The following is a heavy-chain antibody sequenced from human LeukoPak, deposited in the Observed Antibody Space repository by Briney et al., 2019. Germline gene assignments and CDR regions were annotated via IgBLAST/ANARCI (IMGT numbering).Heavy chain of an antibody. J-gene: IGHJ4*02. V-gene: IGHV4-39*01. Sequence: SEPLSLACTVSGASIRSSSYYCGSIRPPPGKGLGWVGSISEIGCTHFIPPLKSRVTNSVDTSKNEISLNVTSVTAADRAVCYCARHGKVLRYCDWLLPFDYWGQGTLVTVSS. CDR3: ARHGKVLRYCDWLLPFDY. D-gene: IGHD3-9*01. CDR2: ISEIGCT. CDR1: GASIRSSSYY.